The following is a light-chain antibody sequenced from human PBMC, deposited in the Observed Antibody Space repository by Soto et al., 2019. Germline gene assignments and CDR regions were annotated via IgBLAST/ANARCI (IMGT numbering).Light chain of an antibody. CDR1: QGMRNF. CDR3: QKYSSVPV. J-gene: IGKJ3*01. CDR2: AAS. Sequence: DIQMTQSPTSLSASVGDRVTITCRASQGMRNFVAWYQQKPGKAPKLLIYAASTLQSGVPSRFSGSGSGTVFTLTINSLQPEDVATYSCQKYSSVPVFGPGTKVEIK. V-gene: IGKV1-27*01.